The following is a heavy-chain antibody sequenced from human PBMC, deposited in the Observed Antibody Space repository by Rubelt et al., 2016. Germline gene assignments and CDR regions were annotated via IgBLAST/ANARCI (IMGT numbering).Heavy chain of an antibody. J-gene: IGHJ4*02. CDR1: GFTFSRYA. Sequence: SRGGLVQPGGSLRVSCAASGFTFSRYAMNWVRQAPGQGLEWVAAISGSGGSTFYADSVKGRFTISRDNSKNTLYLQMNSLRAEDTAVYYCAKDRVGSWFSLDYWGQGTLVTVST. D-gene: IGHD6-13*01. V-gene: IGHV3-23*01. CDR3: AKDRVGSWFSLDY. CDR2: ISGSGGST.